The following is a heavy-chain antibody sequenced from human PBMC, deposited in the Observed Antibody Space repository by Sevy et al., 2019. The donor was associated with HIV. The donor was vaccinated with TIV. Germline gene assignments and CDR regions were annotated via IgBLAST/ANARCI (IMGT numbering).Heavy chain of an antibody. CDR3: ARHCLHYFDNTGYGEAFDI. J-gene: IGHJ3*02. CDR1: GDSIRSSVHF. CDR2: IHHRGDS. D-gene: IGHD3-22*01. Sequence: SETLSLTCTVSGDSIRSSVHFWAWIRQPPGKGLQWLGSIHHRGDSYYNPSLRSRVTISVDTSKNQVSLNLNSMTAADTAVYFCARHCLHYFDNTGYGEAFDIWGQGSSVTVSS. V-gene: IGHV4-39*01.